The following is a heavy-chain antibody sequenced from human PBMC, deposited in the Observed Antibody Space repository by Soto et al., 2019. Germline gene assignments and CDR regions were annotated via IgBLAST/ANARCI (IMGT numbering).Heavy chain of an antibody. CDR2: IGGGGGST. D-gene: IGHD2-21*01. V-gene: IGHV3-23*01. J-gene: IGHJ4*02. CDR3: AKAAMYSSPFDS. Sequence: DVQLLATGGGLVQPGDSLRLSCTASGFIFSIYAMNWVLPAPGRGLERVAKIGGGGGSTFYADSVKGRFTISRDNSKNTLYLQMSSLREDDTAVYFCAKAAMYSSPFDSWGQGALVTVS. CDR1: GFIFSIYA.